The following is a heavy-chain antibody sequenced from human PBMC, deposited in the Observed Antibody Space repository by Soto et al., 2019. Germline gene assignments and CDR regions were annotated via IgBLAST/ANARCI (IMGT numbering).Heavy chain of an antibody. D-gene: IGHD3-16*01. Sequence: SQTLSLTCAISGDSVSSNSAAWNWIRQSPSRGLEWLGRTYYRSKWYNDYAVSVKSRITINPDTSKNQFSLQLNSVTPEDTAVYYCARDGPWAHPRNPGSNWFDPWGQGTLVTVSS. CDR3: ARDGPWAHPRNPGSNWFDP. CDR2: TYYRSKWYN. J-gene: IGHJ5*02. V-gene: IGHV6-1*01. CDR1: GDSVSSNSAA.